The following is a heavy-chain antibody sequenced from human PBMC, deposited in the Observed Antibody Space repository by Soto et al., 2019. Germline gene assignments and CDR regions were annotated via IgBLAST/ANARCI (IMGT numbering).Heavy chain of an antibody. CDR1: GFTFSSYW. D-gene: IGHD1-26*01. V-gene: IGHV3-74*01. J-gene: IGHJ5*02. CDR2: INSDGSST. CDR3: ARAVGATKCPARWFDP. Sequence: EVQLVESGGGLVQPGGSLRLSCAASGFTFSSYWMHWVRQAPGKGLVWVSRINSDGSSTSYADSVKGRFTISRDNDKNTLYLQKNSLRGEDRAVYYCARAVGATKCPARWFDPWGQGTLGNGSS.